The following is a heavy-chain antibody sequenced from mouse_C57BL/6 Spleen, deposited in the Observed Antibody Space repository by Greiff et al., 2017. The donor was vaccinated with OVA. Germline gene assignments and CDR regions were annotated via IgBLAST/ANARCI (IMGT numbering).Heavy chain of an antibody. Sequence: QVQLQQPGPELVKPGASVKLSCKASGYTFTSYCMHWVKQRPGQGLEWIGELAPSDSYTTYNQQFKGKATLTVDPSSSTAYMPLNILTSEDSAFYYCARSGSTVSFYWYFDVWGTGTTVTVSS. D-gene: IGHD2-1*01. CDR1: GYTFTSYC. CDR3: ARSGSTVSFYWYFDV. J-gene: IGHJ1*03. CDR2: LAPSDSYT. V-gene: IGHV1-50*01.